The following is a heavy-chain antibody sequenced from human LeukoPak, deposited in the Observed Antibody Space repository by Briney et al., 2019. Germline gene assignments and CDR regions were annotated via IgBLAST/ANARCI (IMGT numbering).Heavy chain of an antibody. CDR3: ARDTATHYYDFWSGYYSWFDP. V-gene: IGHV4-4*07. CDR1: GGSISSYY. Sequence: SETLSLTCTVSGGSISSYYWSWIRQPAGKGLEWIGRIYTSGSTNYNPSLKSRVTMSVDTSKNQFSLKLSSVTAADTAVYYCARDTATHYYDFWSGYYSWFDPWGQGTLVTVSS. J-gene: IGHJ5*02. D-gene: IGHD3-3*01. CDR2: IYTSGST.